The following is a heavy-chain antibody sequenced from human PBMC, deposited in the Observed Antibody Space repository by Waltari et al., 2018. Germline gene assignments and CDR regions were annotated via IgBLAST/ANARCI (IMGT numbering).Heavy chain of an antibody. D-gene: IGHD3-16*01. CDR2: VDPEEGET. CDR3: ARDLGLPTDY. V-gene: IGHV1-69-2*01. CDR1: GYTFADYY. J-gene: IGHJ4*02. Sequence: EVQLVQSGAEVKKPGATVNISCKASGYTFADYYMHGVQQAPGKGLEWMGRVDPEEGETIYAEKFQGRGTISVDPSKNQFSLKLSAVTAADTAVYYCARDLGLPTDYWGQGTLVTVSS.